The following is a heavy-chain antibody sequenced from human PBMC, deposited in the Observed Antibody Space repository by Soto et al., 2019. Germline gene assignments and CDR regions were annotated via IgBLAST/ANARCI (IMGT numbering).Heavy chain of an antibody. J-gene: IGHJ6*02. CDR1: GGTFSSSA. Sequence: QVQLVQSGAEVKKPGSSVKVSCKASGGTFSSSAFSWVRQAPGQGLEWMGGIIPIFRTPDYAQKFQGRVTITADESTSTAYMELSSLRSEDTGVYYCARDKDRQQLGGNYYYIMDVWGQGTTVTVSS. D-gene: IGHD3-3*02. CDR2: IIPIFRTP. V-gene: IGHV1-69*12. CDR3: ARDKDRQQLGGNYYYIMDV.